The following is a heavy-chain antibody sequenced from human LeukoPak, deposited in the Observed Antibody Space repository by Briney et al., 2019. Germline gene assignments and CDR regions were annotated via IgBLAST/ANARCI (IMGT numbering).Heavy chain of an antibody. CDR3: ARELQPSGSYDF. CDR1: GFAFSRCG. CDR2: AWYDGSGQ. J-gene: IGHJ4*02. V-gene: IGHV3-33*01. Sequence: GRSLRLSCAASGFAFSRCGMHWVRQAPGKGLEWVALAWYDGSGQYYADSVRGRFTISRDNSKNTVYLQMNSLRVEDTAVYYCARELQPSGSYDFWGQGTLVTVSS. D-gene: IGHD1-26*01.